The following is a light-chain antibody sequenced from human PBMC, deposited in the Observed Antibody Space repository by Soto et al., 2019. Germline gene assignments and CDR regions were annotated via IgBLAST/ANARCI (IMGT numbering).Light chain of an antibody. J-gene: IGKJ2*01. CDR2: DAS. CDR1: QSVSNY. V-gene: IGKV3-11*01. Sequence: EIVLTQSPATLSLSPGERATLSCRASQSVSNYLAWYQQKAGQAPRLLIYDASNRATGIPARFSGSGSGTDFTLTISSLEPEDFAVYYCQQRSNWPPEYTFGQGTKLGIK. CDR3: QQRSNWPPEYT.